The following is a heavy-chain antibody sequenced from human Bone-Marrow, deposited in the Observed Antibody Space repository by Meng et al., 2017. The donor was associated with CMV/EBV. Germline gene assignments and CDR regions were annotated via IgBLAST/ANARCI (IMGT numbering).Heavy chain of an antibody. CDR3: ARDDIVVVPAAMQTDY. Sequence: YTFTGDYMRWVRQAPGQGLEWMGWINPSSGGTNYAQKFQGKVTMTRDTSISTAYMELSRLRSDDTAVYYCARDDIVVVPAAMQTDYWGQGTLVTVSS. CDR1: YTFTGDY. V-gene: IGHV1-2*02. CDR2: INPSSGGT. D-gene: IGHD2-2*01. J-gene: IGHJ4*02.